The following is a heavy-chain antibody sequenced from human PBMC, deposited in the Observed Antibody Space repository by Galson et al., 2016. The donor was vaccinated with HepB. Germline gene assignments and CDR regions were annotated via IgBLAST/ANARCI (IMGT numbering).Heavy chain of an antibody. J-gene: IGHJ1*01. D-gene: IGHD3/OR15-3a*01. CDR1: GFTFSDYY. CDR2: ISSRSETI. V-gene: IGHV3-11*01. CDR3: ARAGLDFGLVHFY. Sequence: SLRLSCAASGFTFSDYYMSWIRQAPGKGLEWVSYISSRSETIYYTDSVKGRFTISRDNAKNSLYPQLNSLRAEDTAVYYCARAGLDFGLVHFYWGQGALVTVSS.